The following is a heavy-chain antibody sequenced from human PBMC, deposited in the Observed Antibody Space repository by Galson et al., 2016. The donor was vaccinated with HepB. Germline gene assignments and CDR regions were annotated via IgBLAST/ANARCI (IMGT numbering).Heavy chain of an antibody. CDR2: MSPESGNT. J-gene: IGHJ6*02. Sequence: SVKVSCKATGYTFNSFDITWARQASGQGLEWMGWMSPESGNTAYAQRFQGRVTTTKNTSISTVFMELSSLRSDDTAVYYCARVLPEALGSADFGTDVWGQGTTVIVSS. V-gene: IGHV1-8*02. CDR1: GYTFNSFD. D-gene: IGHD1-26*01. CDR3: ARVLPEALGSADFGTDV.